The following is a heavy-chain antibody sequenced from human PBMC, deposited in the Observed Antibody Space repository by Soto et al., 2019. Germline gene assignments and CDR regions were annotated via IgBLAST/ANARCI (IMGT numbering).Heavy chain of an antibody. CDR2: VYYGGST. Sequence: SETLSLTCTVSGGSISSSSYYWGWIRQPPGKGLEWIGNVYYGGSTYYNPSLKSRVTISVETSKSQFSLKLSSVTAADTAVYYCAGGDYYHSSGYYLYHYPMDVWGQGTTVTVYS. CDR3: AGGDYYHSSGYYLYHYPMDV. J-gene: IGHJ6*02. V-gene: IGHV4-39*01. D-gene: IGHD3-22*01. CDR1: GGSISSSSYY.